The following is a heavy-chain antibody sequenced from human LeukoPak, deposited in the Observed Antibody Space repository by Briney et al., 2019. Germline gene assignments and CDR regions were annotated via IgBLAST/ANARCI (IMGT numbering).Heavy chain of an antibody. CDR3: ARCWYGGNSNLSYWFFDL. CDR1: GGSISCSSYY. Sequence: KPSETLSLICTVSGGSISCSSYYWGWIRQPPGKGLEWIGSIFYSGSTYYNPSLKSRVTISVDTSKNQFSLKLSSVTAADTAVYYCARCWYGGNSNLSYWFFDLWGRGTLVTVSS. J-gene: IGHJ2*01. V-gene: IGHV4-39*01. D-gene: IGHD4-23*01. CDR2: IFYSGST.